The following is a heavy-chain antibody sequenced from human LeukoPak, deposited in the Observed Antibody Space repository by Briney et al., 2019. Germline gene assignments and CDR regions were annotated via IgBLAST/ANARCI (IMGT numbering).Heavy chain of an antibody. D-gene: IGHD3-3*01. V-gene: IGHV3-30*03. CDR3: ARFLGRITISGVVPYGMDV. CDR1: GFTFSSYG. Sequence: GRSLRPSCAASGFTFSSYGMHWVRQAPGKGLEWVAVISYDGSNKYYADSVKGRFTISRDNSKNTLYLQMNSLRAEDTAVYYCARFLGRITISGVVPYGMDVWGQGTTVTVSS. CDR2: ISYDGSNK. J-gene: IGHJ6*02.